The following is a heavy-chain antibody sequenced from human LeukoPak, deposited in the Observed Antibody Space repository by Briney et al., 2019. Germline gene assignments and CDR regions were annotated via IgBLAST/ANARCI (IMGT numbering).Heavy chain of an antibody. CDR3: ARDPYSSGYYPYYYMDV. J-gene: IGHJ6*03. Sequence: PGGSLRLSCAASGLSFSSYSMNWVRQAPGKGLEWVSSISSSSSYIYYADSVKGRFTISRDNAKNSLYLQMNSLRAEDTAVYYCARDPYSSGYYPYYYMDVWGKGTTVTVSS. CDR1: GLSFSSYS. V-gene: IGHV3-21*01. D-gene: IGHD3-22*01. CDR2: ISSSSSYI.